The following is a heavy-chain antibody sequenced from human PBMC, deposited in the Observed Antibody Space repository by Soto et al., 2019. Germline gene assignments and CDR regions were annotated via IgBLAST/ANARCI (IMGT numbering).Heavy chain of an antibody. CDR2: INSDGSNT. Sequence: EVQLVESGGGLVQPGGSLRLSCAASGFTFSSYWMHWVRQAPGKGLVWVSRINSDGSNTDYADSVKGRFTISRDNAKNTLYLHMNSLRAEDTAVYYCARDPTDSSTNYFYYYYMDVWGKGTTVTVSS. CDR1: GFTFSSYW. J-gene: IGHJ6*03. CDR3: ARDPTDSSTNYFYYYYMDV. V-gene: IGHV3-74*01. D-gene: IGHD6-13*01.